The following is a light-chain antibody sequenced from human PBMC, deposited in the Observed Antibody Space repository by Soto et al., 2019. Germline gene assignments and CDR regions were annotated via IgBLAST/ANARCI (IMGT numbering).Light chain of an antibody. J-gene: IGKJ4*01. CDR2: AAS. CDR3: QKYYSYPLT. V-gene: IGKV1-8*01. CDR1: QGISSY. Sequence: AIRRTQSPSSLSASTGDRFTITCLASQGISSYLAWYQQKPGKAPKLLIYAASTLQSGVPSRFSGSGSGTDFTLTISCLQSEDFATYYCQKYYSYPLTCGGGTKGAIK.